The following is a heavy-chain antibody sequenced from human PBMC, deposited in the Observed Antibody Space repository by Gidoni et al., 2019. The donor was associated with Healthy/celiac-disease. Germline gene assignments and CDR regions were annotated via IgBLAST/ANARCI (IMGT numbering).Heavy chain of an antibody. CDR1: GFTFSSYA. CDR2: ISGSGGST. CDR3: AKDGYHDILTDYYPNWFDP. Sequence: EVQLLESGGGLVQPGGSLRLSCAASGFTFSSYAMSWVRQAPGKGLEWVAAISGSGGSTYYADSVKGRFTISRDNSKTTLYLQMNSLRAEDTAVYYCAKDGYHDILTDYYPNWFDPWGQGTLVTVSS. V-gene: IGHV3-23*01. D-gene: IGHD3-9*01. J-gene: IGHJ5*02.